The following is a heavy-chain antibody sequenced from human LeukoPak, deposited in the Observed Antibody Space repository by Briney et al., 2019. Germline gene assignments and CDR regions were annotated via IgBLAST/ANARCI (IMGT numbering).Heavy chain of an antibody. V-gene: IGHV3-74*01. J-gene: IGHJ3*02. CDR1: GFTFSSYW. Sequence: GGSLRLSCAASGFTFSSYWMHWVRQAPGKGLVWVSRINSDGSSTSYADSVKGRFTISRDNAKNTLYLQMYSLRAEDTAVYYCARVRTNYYDSRDAFDIWGQGTMVTVSS. D-gene: IGHD3-22*01. CDR3: ARVRTNYYDSRDAFDI. CDR2: INSDGSST.